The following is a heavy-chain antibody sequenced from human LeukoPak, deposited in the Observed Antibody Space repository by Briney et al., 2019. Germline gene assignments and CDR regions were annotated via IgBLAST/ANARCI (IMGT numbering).Heavy chain of an antibody. V-gene: IGHV4-59*01. D-gene: IGHD3-10*01. CDR3: ARDRAPVPMLRPHPGGFDP. Sequence: AETLSLTCTVASGFTSNYFWRWCLHPPGEGRQGSGYFSYSRYTNYTPSLKSRVTMSVDTSENPLSLRLNSVTAADTAVYYCARDRAPVPMLRPHPGGFDPWGQGTLVTVSS. CDR1: SGFTSNYF. CDR2: FSYSRYT. J-gene: IGHJ5*02.